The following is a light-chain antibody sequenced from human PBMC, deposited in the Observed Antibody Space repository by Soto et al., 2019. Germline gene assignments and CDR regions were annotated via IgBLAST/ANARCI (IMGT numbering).Light chain of an antibody. V-gene: IGLV2-14*03. CDR3: SSYTTSSTYV. CDR1: NSDVGAYNY. CDR2: DVS. J-gene: IGLJ1*01. Sequence: CTGTNSDVGAYNYVSWFQQHPGKAPKLMVYDVSNRPSGVSNRFSGSKSGNTASLTISGLQAEDEADYYCSSYTTSSTYVFGDGTKVTVL.